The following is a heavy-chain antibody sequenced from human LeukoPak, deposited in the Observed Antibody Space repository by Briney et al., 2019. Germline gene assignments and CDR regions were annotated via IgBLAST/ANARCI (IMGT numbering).Heavy chain of an antibody. D-gene: IGHD2-15*01. J-gene: IGHJ6*02. CDR1: GFTFSSYG. Sequence: GGSLRLSCAASGFTFSSYGMHWVRQAPGKGLEWVAVISYDGSNKYYADSVKGRFTISRDNSKNTLYLQMNSLRAEDTAVYYCAKAQQFPKLKYCSGGSCYSRSYGMDVWGQGTTVTVSS. V-gene: IGHV3-30*18. CDR2: ISYDGSNK. CDR3: AKAQQFPKLKYCSGGSCYSRSYGMDV.